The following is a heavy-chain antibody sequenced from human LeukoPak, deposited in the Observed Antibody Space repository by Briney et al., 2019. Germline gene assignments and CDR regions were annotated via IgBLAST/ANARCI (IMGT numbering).Heavy chain of an antibody. V-gene: IGHV3-23*01. J-gene: IGHJ3*02. CDR1: GFTFTTYA. D-gene: IGHD3-22*01. Sequence: GGSLRLSCAASGFTFTTYAMSWVRQAPGKGLEWVSTISGSGGTTYYADSVKGRFTISRDNSKNTLYLQMSTLRAEDTAVYYCAKGRSTSLSMIVVLRPDAFDIWGQGTMVIVSS. CDR2: ISGSGGTT. CDR3: AKGRSTSLSMIVVLRPDAFDI.